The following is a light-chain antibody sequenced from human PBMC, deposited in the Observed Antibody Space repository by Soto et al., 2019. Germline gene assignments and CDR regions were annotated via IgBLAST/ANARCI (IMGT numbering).Light chain of an antibody. J-gene: IGKJ5*01. CDR2: ATS. CDR3: QQSYRTPIT. Sequence: EVVLTQSPATLSLSPGEGATLSCRASQSIGNYLAWYQQKPGQAPRLLIYATSNRATGIPARFSGSGSGTDFTLTISSLQPEDVATYFCQQSYRTPITFGQGTRLEIK. CDR1: QSIGNY. V-gene: IGKV3-11*01.